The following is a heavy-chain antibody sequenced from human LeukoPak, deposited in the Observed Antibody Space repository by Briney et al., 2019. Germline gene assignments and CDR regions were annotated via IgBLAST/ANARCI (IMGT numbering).Heavy chain of an antibody. D-gene: IGHD1/OR15-1a*01. CDR1: GYTFTGYY. J-gene: IGHJ5*02. V-gene: IGHV1-2*02. CDR2: INPNSGGT. Sequence: GASVKVSCKASGYTFTGYYMHWVRQAPGQGLEWMGWINPNSGGTNYAQNFLGRVTMTRDTSISTAYMELSSLRSEDTAVYYCATSRNWFDPWGQGTLVTVSS. CDR3: ATSRNWFDP.